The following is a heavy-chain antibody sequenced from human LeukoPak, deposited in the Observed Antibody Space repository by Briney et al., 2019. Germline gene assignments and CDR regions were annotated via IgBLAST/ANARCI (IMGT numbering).Heavy chain of an antibody. J-gene: IGHJ4*02. CDR2: INPSGGST. CDR3: ARDAEMATNGEYYFDY. Sequence: APVKVSCKASGYTFTSYYMHWVRQAPGQGLEWMGIINPSGGSTSYAQKFQGRVTMTRDTSTSTVYMELSSLRSEDTAVYYCARDAEMATNGEYYFDYWGQGTLVTVSS. V-gene: IGHV1-46*01. CDR1: GYTFTSYY. D-gene: IGHD5-24*01.